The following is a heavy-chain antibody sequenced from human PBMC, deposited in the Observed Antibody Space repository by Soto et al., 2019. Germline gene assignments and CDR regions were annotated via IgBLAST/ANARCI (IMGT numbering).Heavy chain of an antibody. CDR3: AKATATGGGAFDI. D-gene: IGHD2-8*02. CDR1: GFTFSDYA. J-gene: IGHJ3*02. Sequence: PGGSLRLSCAASGFTFSDYAIHWVRQTPGKGLEWLAVISFDGSSQYFADPVKGRFTISRDNSKSTLFLQMDSLRPGDTAVYYCAKATATGGGAFDICGQGTMVTVSS. CDR2: ISFDGSSQ. V-gene: IGHV3-30-3*01.